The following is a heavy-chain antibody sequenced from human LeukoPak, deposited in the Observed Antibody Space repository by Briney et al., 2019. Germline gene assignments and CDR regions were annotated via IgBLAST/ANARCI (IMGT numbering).Heavy chain of an antibody. Sequence: SETLSLTCTVSTGAISGYYWSWIRQPPGKGLEWIGYIHHTGITNYNPSLKSRVTISVDTAKNQFSLKLSSVTAADTAIYYCARYFCPNGLCSHFDYWGQGTLVTVSS. D-gene: IGHD2-8*01. CDR1: TGAISGYY. J-gene: IGHJ4*02. V-gene: IGHV4-59*01. CDR2: IHHTGIT. CDR3: ARYFCPNGLCSHFDY.